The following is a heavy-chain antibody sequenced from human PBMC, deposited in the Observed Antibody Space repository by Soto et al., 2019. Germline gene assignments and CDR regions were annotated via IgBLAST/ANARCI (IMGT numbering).Heavy chain of an antibody. J-gene: IGHJ4*02. CDR2: ISGGGRFT. CDR3: AKSGPTNHFDQ. CDR1: GFNFNIYA. V-gene: IGHV3-23*01. D-gene: IGHD1-26*01. Sequence: PGGSLRLSCAASGFNFNIYALNWVRQAPGKGLEWVSSISGGGRFTYYADSVKGRFTISRDDSKNTLYLQMTSLRPEDTAVFYCAKSGPTNHFDQWGQGTLVTVSS.